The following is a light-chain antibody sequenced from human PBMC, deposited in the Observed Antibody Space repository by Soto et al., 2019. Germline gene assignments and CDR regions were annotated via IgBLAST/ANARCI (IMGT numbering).Light chain of an antibody. CDR2: GAS. V-gene: IGKV3-20*01. Sequence: IVLTQSPCTLSLSPGERATLSCGASQSVTNNFLAWYQQKPGQAPRLLIYGASSRATGVPDRISGSGSGTDFTLTISRLEPGDFAVYYCQQYGTPLFTFGPGTKVDIK. CDR1: QSVTNNF. CDR3: QQYGTPLFT. J-gene: IGKJ3*01.